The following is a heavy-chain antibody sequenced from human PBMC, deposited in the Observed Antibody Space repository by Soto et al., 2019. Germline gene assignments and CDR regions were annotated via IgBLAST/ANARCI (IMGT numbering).Heavy chain of an antibody. V-gene: IGHV4-39*01. D-gene: IGHD2-15*01. J-gene: IGHJ4*02. CDR1: GGSISSSSYY. CDR2: IYYSGST. CDR3: ARLAGGWYFDY. Sequence: PSETLSLTCTVSGGSISSSSYYWGWIRQPPGKGLEWIGNIYYSGSTYYNPSLKSRVTISVDTSKKQFSLKLSSVTAADTAVYYCARLAGGWYFDYWGQGTLVTVS.